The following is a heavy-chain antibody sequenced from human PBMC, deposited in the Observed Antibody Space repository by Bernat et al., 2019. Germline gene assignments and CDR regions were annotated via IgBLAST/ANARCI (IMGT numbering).Heavy chain of an antibody. CDR2: ITSGVGNT. D-gene: IGHD2-15*01. J-gene: IGHJ4*02. V-gene: IGHV3-23*01. Sequence: EVQLLQSGGGLVQPGGSLRLSCVASGFTFNTYAMNWVRQAPGKGLEWVSSITSGVGNTYYANSVKGRFTISRDTSKNTLYLQMNSLRAEDAAVYYCAKAPLGSCGGVICYYFDYWGQGALVTVSS. CDR3: AKAPLGSCGGVICYYFDY. CDR1: GFTFNTYA.